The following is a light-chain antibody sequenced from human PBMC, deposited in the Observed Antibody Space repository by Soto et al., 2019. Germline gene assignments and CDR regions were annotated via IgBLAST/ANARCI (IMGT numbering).Light chain of an antibody. V-gene: IGLV2-14*01. CDR1: SRDIGAYNL. J-gene: IGLJ2*01. Sequence: QSVLTQPASVSGSPGQSITISCSGTSRDIGAYNLVSWYQQPPDKAPKLLIYEVRNRPSGISYRFSGSKSGTTASLTISSLLPEDEADYYCSTYTSRSTLVFGGGTKLTVL. CDR2: EVR. CDR3: STYTSRSTLV.